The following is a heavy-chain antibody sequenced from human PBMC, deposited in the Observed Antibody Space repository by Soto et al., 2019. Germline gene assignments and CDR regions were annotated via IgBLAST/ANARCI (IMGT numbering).Heavy chain of an antibody. V-gene: IGHV4-4*07. D-gene: IGHD1-7*01. CDR2: ITVNGNT. J-gene: IGHJ1*01. CDR1: GAYISDFS. Sequence: QVQQLESGPGLVKPWDTLSLTCTVSGAYISDFSWSWIRQPAGKGLEWIGRITVNGNTQYNPSFRSRVTMSMDTSRNQFSLNLQSATAADTALYYGARESGENWTYEAHWGQGNLVTVSS. CDR3: ARESGENWTYEAH.